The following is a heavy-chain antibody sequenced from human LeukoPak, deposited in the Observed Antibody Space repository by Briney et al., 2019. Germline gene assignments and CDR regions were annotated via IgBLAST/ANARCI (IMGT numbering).Heavy chain of an antibody. CDR1: GFTFSSYA. J-gene: IGHJ4*02. V-gene: IGHV3-30*04. Sequence: PGRSLRLSCAASGFTFSSYAMHWVRQAPGKGLEWVAVISYDGSNKYYADSVKGRFTISRGNSKNTLYLQMNSLRAEDTAVYYCARDLGQWLAYFDYWGQGTLVTVSS. CDR3: ARDLGQWLAYFDY. D-gene: IGHD6-19*01. CDR2: ISYDGSNK.